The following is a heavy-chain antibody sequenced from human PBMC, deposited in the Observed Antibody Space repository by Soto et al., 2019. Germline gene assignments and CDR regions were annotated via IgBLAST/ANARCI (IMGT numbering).Heavy chain of an antibody. CDR3: ARSSRSWFDP. CDR1: GGSINAYY. Sequence: VQLQESGPGLVKPSETLSLTCTVSGGSINAYYWSWIRQPPGKGLEWIGYVYYSGDTNYNPSLKSRVTISLDTSKNQISLKLRSVTAADTAVYYCARSSRSWFDPWGQGTLATVSS. V-gene: IGHV4-59*08. CDR2: VYYSGDT. J-gene: IGHJ5*02.